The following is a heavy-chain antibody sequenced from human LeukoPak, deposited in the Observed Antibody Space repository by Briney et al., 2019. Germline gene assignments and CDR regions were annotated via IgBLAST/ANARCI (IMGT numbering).Heavy chain of an antibody. CDR3: ARREWGSLIDY. D-gene: IGHD7-27*01. CDR2: ISISGSTI. Sequence: GGSLRLSCAASGFTFTDYYMNWIRQAPGKGLEWVSSISISGSTIYYADSVKGRFTISRDNAKNSLYLQTNSLRAEDTAVYYCARREWGSLIDYWGQGTLVTVSS. V-gene: IGHV3-11*04. J-gene: IGHJ4*02. CDR1: GFTFTDYY.